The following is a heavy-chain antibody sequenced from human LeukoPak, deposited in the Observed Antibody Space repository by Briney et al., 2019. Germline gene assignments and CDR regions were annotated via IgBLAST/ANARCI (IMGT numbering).Heavy chain of an antibody. CDR2: IYDSGST. J-gene: IGHJ6*02. Sequence: SETLSLTCTVSGGSISGYYWSWILQPPGKGLEWIGYIYDSGSTNYNPSLKSRVTISVDTSKNQFSLKLSSVTAADTAVYFCARGGSGYDSFYYYGMDVWGQGTTVTVSS. CDR3: ARGGSGYDSFYYYGMDV. CDR1: GGSISGYY. V-gene: IGHV4-59*01. D-gene: IGHD5-12*01.